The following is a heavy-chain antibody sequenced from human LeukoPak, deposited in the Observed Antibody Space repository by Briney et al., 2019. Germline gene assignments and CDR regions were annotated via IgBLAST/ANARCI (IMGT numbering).Heavy chain of an antibody. CDR1: GGTFSSYA. CDR2: IIPIFGTA. J-gene: IGHJ3*02. Sequence: ASVKVSCKASGGTFSSYAISWVRQAPGQGLEWMGGIIPIFGTANYAQKFQGRVTITADESTSTAYMELSSLRSEDTAVYYCARSPTYHSAFDIWGQGTMVTVSS. CDR3: ARSPTYHSAFDI. V-gene: IGHV1-69*13. D-gene: IGHD3-22*01.